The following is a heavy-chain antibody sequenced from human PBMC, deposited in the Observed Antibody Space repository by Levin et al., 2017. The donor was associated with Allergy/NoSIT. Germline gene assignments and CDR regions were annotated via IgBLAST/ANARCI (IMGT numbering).Heavy chain of an antibody. CDR3: ARVPTRNDYGDSGGNWFDP. CDR1: GFTFSSYS. V-gene: IGHV3-48*01. J-gene: IGHJ5*02. D-gene: IGHD4-17*01. CDR2: ISSSSSTI. Sequence: RSGGSLRLSCAASGFTFSSYSINWVRQAPGKGLEWVSYISSSSSTIYYAESVKGRFTISRDNAKNSLYLQMNSLRAEDTAVYYCARVPTRNDYGDSGGNWFDPWGQGTLVTVSS.